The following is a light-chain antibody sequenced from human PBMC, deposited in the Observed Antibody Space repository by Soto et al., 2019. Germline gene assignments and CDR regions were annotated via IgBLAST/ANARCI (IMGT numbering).Light chain of an antibody. V-gene: IGKV3-15*01. CDR3: QQYSNWPPT. Sequence: EIVRTQSPATLSVSPGERATLSCRASQSVSSNLAWYQQKPGQAPRLLIYGASTRANGIPARFSGSGSGTEVTLTISSLQSEDFAVYYCQQYSNWPPTFGQGTKVDIK. CDR1: QSVSSN. CDR2: GAS. J-gene: IGKJ1*01.